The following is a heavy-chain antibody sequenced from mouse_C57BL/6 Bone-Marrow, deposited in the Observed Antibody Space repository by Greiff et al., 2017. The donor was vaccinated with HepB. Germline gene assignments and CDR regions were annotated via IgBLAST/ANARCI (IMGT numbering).Heavy chain of an antibody. CDR2: IHPSDSDT. J-gene: IGHJ3*01. V-gene: IGHV1-74*01. CDR1: GFTFTSYW. D-gene: IGHD1-1*01. CDR3: AKTNYAWFAY. Sequence: QVQLQQPGAELVKPGSSVKVSCKASGFTFTSYWMHWVQHRPGQGLEWIGRIHPSDSDTNYNQKFKGKATLTVDKSSSTAYMQLSSLTSEDSAVYYCAKTNYAWFAYWGQGTLLTVSA.